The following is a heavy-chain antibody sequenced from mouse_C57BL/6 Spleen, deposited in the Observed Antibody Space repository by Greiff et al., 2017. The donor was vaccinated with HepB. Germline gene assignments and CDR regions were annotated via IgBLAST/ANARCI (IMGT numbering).Heavy chain of an antibody. Sequence: VQLQQSGPGMVKPSQSLSLTCTVTGYSITSGYDWHWIRHFPGNKLEWMGYISYSGSTNYNPSLKSRISITHDTSKNHFFLKLNSVTTEDTATYYCARDRVYGNYGFAYWGQGTLVTVSA. D-gene: IGHD2-1*01. CDR2: ISYSGST. V-gene: IGHV3-1*01. J-gene: IGHJ3*01. CDR1: GYSITSGYD. CDR3: ARDRVYGNYGFAY.